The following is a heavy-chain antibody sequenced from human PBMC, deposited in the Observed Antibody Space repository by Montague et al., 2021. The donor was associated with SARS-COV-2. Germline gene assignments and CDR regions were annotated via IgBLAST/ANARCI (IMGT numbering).Heavy chain of an antibody. V-gene: IGHV3-30*18. CDR1: GFTFSSYG. CDR3: AKGCSGSYYSPFDY. Sequence: SLRLSCAASGFTFSSYGMHWVRQAPGKGLEWVAVISYDGSNKYYADSVKGRFTIPRDNSKNTLYLQMNSLRAEDTAVYYCAKGCSGSYYSPFDYWGQGTLVTVSS. CDR2: ISYDGSNK. J-gene: IGHJ4*02. D-gene: IGHD1-26*01.